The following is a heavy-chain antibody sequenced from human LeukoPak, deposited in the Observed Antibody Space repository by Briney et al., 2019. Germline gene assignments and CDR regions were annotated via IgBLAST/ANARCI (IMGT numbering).Heavy chain of an antibody. Sequence: GESLKISCKGSGYSFSSYWIGWVRQMPGKGLEWMGIIYLGDSYTNYSPSFQGHVTISADKSISTAYLQWSSLKASDTAMYYCATVTTIYYYYGMDVWGQGTTVTVSS. CDR1: GYSFSSYW. J-gene: IGHJ6*02. D-gene: IGHD4-17*01. CDR2: IYLGDSYT. V-gene: IGHV5-51*01. CDR3: ATVTTIYYYYGMDV.